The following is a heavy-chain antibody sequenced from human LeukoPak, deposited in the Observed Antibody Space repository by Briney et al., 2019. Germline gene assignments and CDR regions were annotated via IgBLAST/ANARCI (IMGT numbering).Heavy chain of an antibody. Sequence: GGSLRLSCAASGFTFSDYYMSWIRQAPGKGLEWVSYISSSGSTIYYADSVKGRFTISRDNAKNSLYLQMNSLRAEDTAVYYCARDPSPIAAGTATNPWYSQNYFDYWGQGTLVTVSS. V-gene: IGHV3-11*04. D-gene: IGHD6-13*01. J-gene: IGHJ4*02. CDR1: GFTFSDYY. CDR2: ISSSGSTI. CDR3: ARDPSPIAAGTATNPWYSQNYFDY.